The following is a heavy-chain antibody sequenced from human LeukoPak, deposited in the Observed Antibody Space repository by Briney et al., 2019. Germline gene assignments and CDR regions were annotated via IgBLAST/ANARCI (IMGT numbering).Heavy chain of an antibody. CDR1: GFTFSSYG. D-gene: IGHD3-22*01. Sequence: GGSLRLSCAASGFTFSSYGMHWVRQAPGKGLEWVAVISYDGSNKYYADSVKGRFTISRDNSKNTLYLQMSSLRAEDTAVYYCARDRPMIVVADAFDIWGQGAMVTVSS. CDR3: ARDRPMIVVADAFDI. J-gene: IGHJ3*02. V-gene: IGHV3-30*19. CDR2: ISYDGSNK.